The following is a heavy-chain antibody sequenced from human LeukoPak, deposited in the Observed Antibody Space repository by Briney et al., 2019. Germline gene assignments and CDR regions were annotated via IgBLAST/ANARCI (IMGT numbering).Heavy chain of an antibody. V-gene: IGHV4-39*07. J-gene: IGHJ1*01. CDR2: IYYSGST. Sequence: SETLSLTCTVSGGSISSSSYYWGWIRQPPGKGLEWIGSIYYSGSTYYNPSLKSRVTISVDTSKNQFSLKLSSVTAADTAVYYCASKARIVGTRHWGQGTLVTVSS. D-gene: IGHD2/OR15-2a*01. CDR1: GGSISSSSYY. CDR3: ASKARIVGTRH.